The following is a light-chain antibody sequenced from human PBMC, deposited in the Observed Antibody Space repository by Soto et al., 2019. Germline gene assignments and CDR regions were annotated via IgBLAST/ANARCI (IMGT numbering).Light chain of an antibody. CDR3: QQYNTYLS. J-gene: IGKJ1*01. CDR2: AAS. CDR1: QSISSY. V-gene: IGKV1-39*01. Sequence: DIQMTQSPSSLSASVGDRVTITCRASQSISSYLNWYQQKPGKXPXXLIYAASSLQSGVPSRFSGIGSGTEFPLTISSLQPDDAATDDCQQYNTYLSFCQGTKVDIK.